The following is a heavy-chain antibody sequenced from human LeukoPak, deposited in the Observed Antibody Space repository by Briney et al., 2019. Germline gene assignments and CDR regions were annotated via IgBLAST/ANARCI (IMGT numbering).Heavy chain of an antibody. J-gene: IGHJ6*03. CDR1: GSGFTFGNFA. CDR2: ISGSGYYT. CDR3: AKDGSWGDYYFYFYMDV. Sequence: GGSLRLSCEASGSGFTFGNFALSWVRQAPGKGLEWVSGISGSGYYTYYADSVKGRFTISRDNSKNTLYIQMNSLRAEDTAVYYCAKDGSWGDYYFYFYMDVWGTGTTVTVSS. D-gene: IGHD3-16*01. V-gene: IGHV3-23*01.